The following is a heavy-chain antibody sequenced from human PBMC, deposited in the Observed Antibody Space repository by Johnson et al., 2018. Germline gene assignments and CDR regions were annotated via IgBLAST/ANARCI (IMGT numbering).Heavy chain of an antibody. CDR3: ARWTLGHAFDI. J-gene: IGHJ3*02. CDR2: IYYSGST. D-gene: IGHD3-16*01. Sequence: QVQLQESGPGLVKPSETLSLTCTVSGGSINTYYWAWIRQPPGKGLEWIGYIYYSGSTNYNPSLESRVTISVDTSKNQFSLKLSPVPAADTAVYYGARWTLGHAFDIWGQGTMVTVSS. V-gene: IGHV4-59*01. CDR1: GGSINTYY.